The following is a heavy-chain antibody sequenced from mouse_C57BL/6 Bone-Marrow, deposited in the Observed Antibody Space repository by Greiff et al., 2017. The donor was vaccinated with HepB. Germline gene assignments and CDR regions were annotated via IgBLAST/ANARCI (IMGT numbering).Heavy chain of an antibody. CDR3: ARTDYYGNYEDAMDY. D-gene: IGHD2-1*01. J-gene: IGHJ4*01. V-gene: IGHV1-52*01. CDR1: GYTFTSYW. CDR2: IDPSDSET. Sequence: QVQLQQSGAELVRPGSSVKLSCKASGYTFTSYWMHWVKQRPIQGLEWIGNIDPSDSETHYNQKFKDKATLTVDKSSSTAYMQLSSLTSEDSAVYYCARTDYYGNYEDAMDYWGQGTSVTVSS.